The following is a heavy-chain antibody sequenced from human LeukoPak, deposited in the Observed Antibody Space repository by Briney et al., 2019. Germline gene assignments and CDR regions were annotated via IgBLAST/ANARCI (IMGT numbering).Heavy chain of an antibody. CDR3: ARDTAYNWFDP. CDR1: GGSISSHY. Sequence: SETLSLTCTVSGGSISSHYWSWIRQPPGKGLEWIGYIYYSGSTNYNPSLKSRVTISVDTSKNQFSLKLSSVTAADTAVYCCARDTAYNWFDPWVQGTLVTVSS. J-gene: IGHJ5*02. V-gene: IGHV4-59*11. CDR2: IYYSGST.